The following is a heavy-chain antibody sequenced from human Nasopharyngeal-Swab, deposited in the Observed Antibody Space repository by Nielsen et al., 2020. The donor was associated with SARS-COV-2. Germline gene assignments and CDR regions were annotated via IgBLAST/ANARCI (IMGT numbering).Heavy chain of an antibody. Sequence: RQAPGNGLEWIGYAYYSGSTNYNPSLKSRVTISVDTSKNQFSLKLSSVTAADTAVYYCARDQRGSGWYSWSQGLDYWGQGTLVTVSS. V-gene: IGHV4-59*01. CDR2: AYYSGST. J-gene: IGHJ4*02. D-gene: IGHD6-19*01. CDR3: ARDQRGSGWYSWSQGLDY.